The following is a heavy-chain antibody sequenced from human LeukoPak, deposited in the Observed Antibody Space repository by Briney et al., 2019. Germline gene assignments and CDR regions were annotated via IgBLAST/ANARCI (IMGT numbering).Heavy chain of an antibody. Sequence: ASVKVSCKASGYTFTGYYMHWVRQAPGQGLEWMGWINPNSGGTNYAQKFQGRVTMTRDTSISTAYMELSSLRSEDTAVYYCARLSGSGSYFRATEYFQHWGQGTLVTVSS. CDR2: INPNSGGT. J-gene: IGHJ1*01. CDR1: GYTFTGYY. D-gene: IGHD3-10*01. V-gene: IGHV1-2*02. CDR3: ARLSGSGSYFRATEYFQH.